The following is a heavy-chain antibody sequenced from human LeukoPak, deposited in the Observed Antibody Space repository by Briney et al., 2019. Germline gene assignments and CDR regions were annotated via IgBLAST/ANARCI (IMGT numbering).Heavy chain of an antibody. V-gene: IGHV4-59*01. D-gene: IGHD5-24*01. CDR3: ARVEGLEMATITD. J-gene: IGHJ4*02. Sequence: PSETLSLTCTVSGGSISSYYWSWIRQPPGKGLEWIGYIYYSGSTNYNPSLKSRVTISVDTSKNQFSLKLSSVTAADTAVCYCARVEGLEMATITDWGQGTLVTVSS. CDR1: GGSISSYY. CDR2: IYYSGST.